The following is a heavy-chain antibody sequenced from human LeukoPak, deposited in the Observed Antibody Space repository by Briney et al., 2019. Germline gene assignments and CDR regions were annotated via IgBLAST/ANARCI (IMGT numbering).Heavy chain of an antibody. Sequence: ASVKVSCKASGYTFTGYYLHWVRQAPGQGLEWMGWISPNRDVTNYAREFLGRVTMTRDTSISTAYVELSSLRSDDTAVYYCARGAGGTGWYFYYGLDVWGQGTTVTVSS. CDR3: ARGAGGTGWYFYYGLDV. D-gene: IGHD6-25*01. J-gene: IGHJ6*02. V-gene: IGHV1-2*02. CDR1: GYTFTGYY. CDR2: ISPNRDVT.